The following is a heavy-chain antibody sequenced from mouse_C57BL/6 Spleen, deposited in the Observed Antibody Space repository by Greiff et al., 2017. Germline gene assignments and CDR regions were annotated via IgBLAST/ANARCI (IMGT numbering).Heavy chain of an antibody. J-gene: IGHJ4*01. CDR2: IYPNSGST. Sequence: QVQLQQPGAELVKPGASVKLSCKASGYTFTSYWMHWVKQRPGQGLEWIGMIYPNSGSTNYNEKFKSKATLTVDKSSSTAYMQLSSRTSEDSAVYYCARMGSNNEHYAMDYWGQGTSVTVSS. CDR3: ARMGSNNEHYAMDY. CDR1: GYTFTSYW. V-gene: IGHV1-64*01. D-gene: IGHD2-5*01.